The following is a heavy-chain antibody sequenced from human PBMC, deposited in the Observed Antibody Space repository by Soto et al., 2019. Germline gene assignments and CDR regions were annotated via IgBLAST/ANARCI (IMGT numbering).Heavy chain of an antibody. V-gene: IGHV1-8*01. CDR1: GYTFTSYD. D-gene: IGHD5-12*01. CDR2: MNPNSGNT. Sequence: QVQLVQSGAEVKKPGASVKVSCKASGYTFTSYDINWVRQATGQGLEWMGWMNPNSGNTAYAQKFQGRVTMTRNTSMSTAYMELSSLTSEDMAVYYCARGDSGYYLAIDHWGQGTLVTVSS. CDR3: ARGDSGYYLAIDH. J-gene: IGHJ4*02.